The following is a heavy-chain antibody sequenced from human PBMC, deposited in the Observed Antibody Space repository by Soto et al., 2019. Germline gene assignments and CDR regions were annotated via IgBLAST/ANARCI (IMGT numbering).Heavy chain of an antibody. V-gene: IGHV3-30*18. Sequence: GGSLRLSCAASGFTFSSYGMHWVRQAPGKGLEWVAVISYDGSNKYYADSVKGRFTISRDNSKNTLYLQMNSLRAEDTAVYYCAKERVIVVVVAAAPGMDVWGQGTTVTVSS. CDR3: AKERVIVVVVAAAPGMDV. D-gene: IGHD2-15*01. CDR1: GFTFSSYG. CDR2: ISYDGSNK. J-gene: IGHJ6*02.